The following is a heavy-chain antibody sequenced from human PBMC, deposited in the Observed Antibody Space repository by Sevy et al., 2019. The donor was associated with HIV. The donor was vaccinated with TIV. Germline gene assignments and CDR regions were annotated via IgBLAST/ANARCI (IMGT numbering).Heavy chain of an antibody. CDR1: GFTFSSYA. Sequence: GGSLRLSCAASGFTFSSYAMSWVRQAPGKGLEWVSVIYSGGSTYYADSVKGRFTISRDNSKNTLYLQMNSLRAEDTAVYYCASSLGGYSYGLDYYYMDVWGKGTTVTVSS. V-gene: IGHV3-53*01. D-gene: IGHD5-18*01. CDR3: ASSLGGYSYGLDYYYMDV. J-gene: IGHJ6*03. CDR2: IYSGGST.